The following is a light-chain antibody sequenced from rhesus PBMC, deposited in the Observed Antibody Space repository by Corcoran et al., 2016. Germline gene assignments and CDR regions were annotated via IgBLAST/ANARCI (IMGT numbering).Light chain of an antibody. J-gene: IGKJ4*01. CDR1: QSASSS. CDR3: QQDYSWPLT. V-gene: IGKV3-42*01. Sequence: EIVMTQSPATLSLFPGERATLSCRASQSASSSLAWYQQKPRPAPKLLIYGASSRATGIPDRFSGSGSGTEFTLTISSLEPKDVGVYYCQQDYSWPLTFGGGTKVELK. CDR2: GAS.